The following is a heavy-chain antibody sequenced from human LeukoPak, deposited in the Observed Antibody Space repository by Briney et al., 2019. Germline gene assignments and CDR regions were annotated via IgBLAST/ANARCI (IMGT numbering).Heavy chain of an antibody. Sequence: SETLSLTCTVSGGSISTYYWSWIRQPAGKGLEWIGRIYTSGSTNYNPSLKSRVTILADTSKNQFSLKLSSVTAADTAVYYCTRRVYYSDSSGWYFDYWGQGTLVTVSS. CDR3: TRRVYYSDSSGWYFDY. CDR2: IYTSGST. CDR1: GGSISTYY. J-gene: IGHJ4*02. V-gene: IGHV4-4*07. D-gene: IGHD3-22*01.